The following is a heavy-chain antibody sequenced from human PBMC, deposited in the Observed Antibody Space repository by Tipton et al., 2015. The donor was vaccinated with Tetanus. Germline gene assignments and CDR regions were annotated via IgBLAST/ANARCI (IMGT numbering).Heavy chain of an antibody. D-gene: IGHD6-13*01. Sequence: TLSLTCTVSGGSISSYYWSWIRQPPGKGLEWIGYIYYSGSTNYNPSLKSRVTISVDMSKNQFSLKLSSVTAADTAVYYCARSYSSSWYYYGMDVWGQGTTVTVSS. V-gene: IGHV4-59*01. J-gene: IGHJ6*02. CDR2: IYYSGST. CDR1: GGSISSYY. CDR3: ARSYSSSWYYYGMDV.